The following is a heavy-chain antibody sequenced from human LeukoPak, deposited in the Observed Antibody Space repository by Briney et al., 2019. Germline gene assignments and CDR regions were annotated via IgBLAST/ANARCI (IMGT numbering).Heavy chain of an antibody. Sequence: PGGSLRLSCAASGFTFSSYAMHWVRQAPGKGLEWVAVISYDGSNKYYADSVKGRFTISRDNSKNTLYLQMNSLRAEDTAVYYCARGVVVAATMWYFDLWGRGTLVTVSS. CDR1: GFTFSSYA. D-gene: IGHD2-15*01. V-gene: IGHV3-30-3*01. CDR2: ISYDGSNK. J-gene: IGHJ2*01. CDR3: ARGVVVAATMWYFDL.